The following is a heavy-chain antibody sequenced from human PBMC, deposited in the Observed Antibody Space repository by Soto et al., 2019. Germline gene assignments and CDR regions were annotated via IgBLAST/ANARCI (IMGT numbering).Heavy chain of an antibody. CDR3: ARGPYGDYVRYNWFEP. J-gene: IGHJ5*02. V-gene: IGHV4-30-4*01. CDR1: GCSISSGDYY. CDR2: IYYSGST. Sequence: PXETLSLTCTVAGCSISSGDYYWSWIRQPPGKGLEWIGYIYYSGSTYYNPSLKSRVTISVDTSKNQFSLKLSSVTAADTAVYYCARGPYGDYVRYNWFEPWGQGTLVTVS. D-gene: IGHD4-17*01.